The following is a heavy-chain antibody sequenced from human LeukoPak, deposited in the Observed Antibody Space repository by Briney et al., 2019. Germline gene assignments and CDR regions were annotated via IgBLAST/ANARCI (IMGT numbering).Heavy chain of an antibody. CDR3: TRDPPVGPYKGSLWFGESMRDYYFDY. CDR2: ISCNGDTA. Sequence: PEGSLRLSCAASGFTFSIYEINWVRQAPGKGLEWISYISCNGDTAQYADSVKGRFTMSRDNARNSLFLQMNSLRAEDTAVYHCTRDPPVGPYKGSLWFGESMRDYYFDYRGQGTLVTVSS. V-gene: IGHV3-48*03. CDR1: GFTFSIYE. J-gene: IGHJ4*02. D-gene: IGHD3-10*01.